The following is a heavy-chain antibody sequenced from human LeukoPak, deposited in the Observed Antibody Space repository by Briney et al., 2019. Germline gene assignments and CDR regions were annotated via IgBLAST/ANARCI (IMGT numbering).Heavy chain of an antibody. CDR3: AGYYDDSSLGFDL. CDR1: GFKFDDYG. CDR2: INWNGAWT. Sequence: GGSLRLSCAASGFKFDDYGMSWVRQAPGKGLEWVCDINWNGAWTGYADSVKGRFTISRDNAKSSLYLQMNSLRAEDTALYYCAGYYDDSSLGFDLWGQGTLVTVSA. D-gene: IGHD3-22*01. V-gene: IGHV3-20*04. J-gene: IGHJ5*02.